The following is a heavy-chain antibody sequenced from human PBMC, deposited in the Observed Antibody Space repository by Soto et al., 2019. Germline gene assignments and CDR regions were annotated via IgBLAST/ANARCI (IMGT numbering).Heavy chain of an antibody. Sequence: QVQLVQSGAEVKKPGASVKVSCKASGYSFTRYGISWVRQAPGQGLEWMGWISGYNANTNYPENLQGRVTMTTDTSTSPAYMEVRNLISDDTAVYYCARMGDVPYYYYGLEVWGQGTTVTVSS. D-gene: IGHD3-16*01. V-gene: IGHV1-18*01. CDR1: GYSFTRYG. CDR3: ARMGDVPYYYYGLEV. CDR2: ISGYNANT. J-gene: IGHJ6*02.